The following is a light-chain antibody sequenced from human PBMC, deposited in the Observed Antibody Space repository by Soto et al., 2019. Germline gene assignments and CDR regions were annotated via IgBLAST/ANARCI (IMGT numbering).Light chain of an antibody. CDR1: QSISSR. Sequence: DIQMTQSPPTLSASVGDRVTITCRASQSISSRLAWYQQKPGKAPNLLIYTASNLESGVPSRFSGSGSGTEFTLTISSLQPDDFATYYCQQYKSYSWTFGQGTKVEIK. J-gene: IGKJ1*01. CDR3: QQYKSYSWT. V-gene: IGKV1-5*03. CDR2: TAS.